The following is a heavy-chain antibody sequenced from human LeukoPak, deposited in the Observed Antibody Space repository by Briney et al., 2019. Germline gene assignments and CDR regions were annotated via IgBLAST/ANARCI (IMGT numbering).Heavy chain of an antibody. D-gene: IGHD3-3*01. Sequence: GGSLRLSCAASGFTFSSYGMHWVRQAPGKGLEWVSYISSSGSTIYYADSVKGRFTISRDNAKNSLYLQMNSLRAEDTAVYYCARLNIPRRFLEWLNVPAYYYYYMDVWGKGTTVTVSS. V-gene: IGHV3-48*04. CDR1: GFTFSSYG. CDR2: ISSSGSTI. CDR3: ARLNIPRRFLEWLNVPAYYYYYMDV. J-gene: IGHJ6*03.